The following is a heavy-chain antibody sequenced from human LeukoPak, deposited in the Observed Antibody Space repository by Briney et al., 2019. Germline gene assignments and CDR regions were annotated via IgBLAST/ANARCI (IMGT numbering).Heavy chain of an antibody. CDR2: IYHSGST. D-gene: IGHD3-10*01. V-gene: IGHV4-4*02. CDR1: GGSISSSNW. Sequence: SGTLSLTCAVSGGSISSSNWWSWVRQPPGKGLEWIGEIYHSGSTNYNPSLKSRVTISVDKSKNQFSLKLSSVTAADTAVYYCARLGITMVRGAREWEYYFDYWGQGTLVTVSS. J-gene: IGHJ4*02. CDR3: ARLGITMVRGAREWEYYFDY.